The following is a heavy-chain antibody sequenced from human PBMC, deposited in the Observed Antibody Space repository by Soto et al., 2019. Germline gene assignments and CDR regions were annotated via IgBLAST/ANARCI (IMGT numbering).Heavy chain of an antibody. V-gene: IGHV3-48*02. Sequence: EGQLVESGGGLVQPGGSLRLSCAASGFTFSHYSRNWVSQAPGKGLEWVSYISSSSYTMNYAGSEKSRFTISRDNARNSMYLQMNSRRDDYTAVYYCARDFDYWGRGTLFTVPS. CDR1: GFTFSHYS. CDR2: ISSSSYTM. J-gene: IGHJ4*02. CDR3: ARDFDY.